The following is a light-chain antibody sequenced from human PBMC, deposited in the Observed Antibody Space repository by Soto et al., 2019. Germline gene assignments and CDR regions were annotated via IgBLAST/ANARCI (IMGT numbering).Light chain of an antibody. Sequence: DIQMTQSPSSLSASVGDRVTITCRASQGISNYLAWYQQKPGKVPKLLIYAASTLQSGVPSRFSGSGSGTDFHLQIRNLQHEDAQTYSCQKYNSDALTFGGGTKVEIK. CDR3: QKYNSDALT. CDR1: QGISNY. J-gene: IGKJ4*01. CDR2: AAS. V-gene: IGKV1-27*01.